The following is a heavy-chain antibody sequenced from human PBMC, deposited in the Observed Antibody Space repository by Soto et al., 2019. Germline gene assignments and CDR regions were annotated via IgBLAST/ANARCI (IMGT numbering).Heavy chain of an antibody. CDR2: IFHSGST. Sequence: PSETLSLTCAVSGGSISSSHWWTWVRQPPGKGLDWIGEIFHSGSTNYNPSLRSRVTISLDKSRNHFSLTLRSVTAADTAVYYCARSPSSSWFGGGAFDIWGQGTMVTVS. J-gene: IGHJ3*02. V-gene: IGHV4-4*02. D-gene: IGHD6-13*01. CDR3: ARSPSSSWFGGGAFDI. CDR1: GGSISSSHW.